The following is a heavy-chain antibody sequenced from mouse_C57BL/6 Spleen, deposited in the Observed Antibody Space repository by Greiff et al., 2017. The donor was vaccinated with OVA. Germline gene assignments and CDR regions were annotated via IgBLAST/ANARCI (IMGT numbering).Heavy chain of an antibody. Sequence: EVMLVESGGGLVQPGGSLKLSCAASGFTFSDYGMAWVRQAPRQGPEWVAFISNLAYSIYYADTVTGRFTISRENDKNTLYLEVSSLRAEDTAMYYCARRWDGCFDYWGQGTTLTVSS. CDR1: GFTFSDYG. CDR2: ISNLAYSI. D-gene: IGHD4-1*01. J-gene: IGHJ2*01. CDR3: ARRWDGCFDY. V-gene: IGHV5-15*04.